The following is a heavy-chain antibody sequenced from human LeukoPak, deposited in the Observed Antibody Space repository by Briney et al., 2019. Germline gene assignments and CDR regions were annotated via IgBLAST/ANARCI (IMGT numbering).Heavy chain of an antibody. D-gene: IGHD1-7*01. CDR3: AKDRRPTTSYYGMDV. J-gene: IGHJ6*02. V-gene: IGHV3-23*01. CDR1: GFPFSSYW. Sequence: GGSLRLSCVASGFPFSSYWMTWVRQAPGKGLEWVSSISGSGGSTNYADSVKGRFTISRDNSKNTLYLQMNSLRAEDAAVYYCAKDRRPTTSYYGMDVWGQGTTVTVSS. CDR2: ISGSGGST.